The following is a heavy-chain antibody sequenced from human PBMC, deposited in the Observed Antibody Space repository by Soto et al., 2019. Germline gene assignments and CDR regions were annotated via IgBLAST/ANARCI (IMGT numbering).Heavy chain of an antibody. J-gene: IGHJ6*02. CDR1: GYSISSGYY. D-gene: IGHD1-26*01. CDR3: ARDPTPYSGSYIYYYYGMDV. CDR2: IYHSGST. Sequence: PSETLSLTCAVSGYSISSGYYWGWIRQPPGKGLEWIGSIYHSGSTYYNPSLKSRVTISVDTSKNQFSLKLSSVTAADTAVYYCARDPTPYSGSYIYYYYGMDVWGQGTTVT. V-gene: IGHV4-38-2*02.